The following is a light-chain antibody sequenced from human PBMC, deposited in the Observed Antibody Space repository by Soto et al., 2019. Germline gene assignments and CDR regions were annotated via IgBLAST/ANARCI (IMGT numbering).Light chain of an antibody. CDR3: ISYTGSSTSYV. V-gene: IGLV2-14*01. CDR2: EVT. Sequence: LTQPASVYVSPGQSITISCSGTSSDVGSYSHVAWYQQFPGKTPRLIIYEVTYRPSGVSHRFSASKSGNTASLTISGLQAGDEADYYCISYTGSSTSYVFGTGTKVTVL. CDR1: SSDVGSYSH. J-gene: IGLJ1*01.